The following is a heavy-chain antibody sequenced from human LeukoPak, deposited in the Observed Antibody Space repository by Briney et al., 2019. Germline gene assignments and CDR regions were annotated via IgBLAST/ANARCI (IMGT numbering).Heavy chain of an antibody. D-gene: IGHD2-8*01. CDR2: RHRNSGDT. CDR3: AQESGYCTTINCHGMDV. Sequence: EASVTVSCNTAGYAFTDCCRFWLRHGPGQGLEVMGGRHRNSGDTNYAQKFQDRVTMTWDTSITTVYTELSRLRSDDTAVYYCAQESGYCTTINCHGMDVWGQGTTVTVSS. V-gene: IGHV1-2*02. J-gene: IGHJ6*02. CDR1: GYAFTDCC.